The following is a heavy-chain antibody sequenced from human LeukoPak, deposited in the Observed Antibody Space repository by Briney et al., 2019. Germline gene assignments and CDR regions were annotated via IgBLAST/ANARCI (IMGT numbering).Heavy chain of an antibody. D-gene: IGHD4-17*01. J-gene: IGHJ4*02. CDR2: IYYSRIT. Sequence: PSETLSLTCTVSGGSLSSSNYYWGWIRHPPGKGLEWLGSIYYSRITYNTTSAKSQFPMSVDTAKRQFSLEQNCVTAPDTAVYWWARHASVTTVVFGYWVQGTLVTVSS. CDR1: GGSLSSSNYY. V-gene: IGHV4-39*01. CDR3: ARHASVTTVVFGY.